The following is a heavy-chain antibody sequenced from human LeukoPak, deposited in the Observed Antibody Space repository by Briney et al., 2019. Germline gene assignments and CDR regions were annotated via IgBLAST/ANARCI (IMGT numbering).Heavy chain of an antibody. V-gene: IGHV4-34*01. J-gene: IGHJ4*02. D-gene: IGHD3-22*01. CDR3: ARVDDSSGYYYGY. Sequence: SETLSLTCAVYGGSFSGYYWSWIRQPPGKGLEWIGEINHSGSTNYNPSLKSRVTISVDTSQNQFSLKLSSVTAADTAVYYCARVDDSSGYYYGYWGQGTLVTVSS. CDR2: INHSGST. CDR1: GGSFSGYY.